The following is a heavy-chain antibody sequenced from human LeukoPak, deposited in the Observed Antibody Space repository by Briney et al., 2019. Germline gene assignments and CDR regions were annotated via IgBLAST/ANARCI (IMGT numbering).Heavy chain of an antibody. J-gene: IGHJ4*02. CDR2: IYTSGST. D-gene: IGHD4-17*01. CDR1: GGSISSYY. V-gene: IGHV4-4*07. Sequence: SETLSLTCTVSGGSISSYYWSWIRQPAGKGLEWIGRIYTSGSTNYNPSLKSRVTMSVDTSKNQFSLKLSSVTAADTAVYYCARSTLSTVTTPFDYWGRGTLVTVSS. CDR3: ARSTLSTVTTPFDY.